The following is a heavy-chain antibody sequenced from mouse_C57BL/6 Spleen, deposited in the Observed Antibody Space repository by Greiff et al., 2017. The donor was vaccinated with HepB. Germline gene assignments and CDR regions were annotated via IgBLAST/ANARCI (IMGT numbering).Heavy chain of an antibody. Sequence: EVQLVESGGDLVKPGGSLKLSCAASGFTFSSYGMSWVRQTPAKRLEWVATISSGGSYTYYPDSVKGRFTISRDNAKNTLYLQMSSLKSEDTAMYYCARHYYGSSYFDYWGQGTTLTVSS. CDR3: ARHYYGSSYFDY. CDR1: GFTFSSYG. D-gene: IGHD1-1*01. J-gene: IGHJ2*01. CDR2: ISSGGSYT. V-gene: IGHV5-6*01.